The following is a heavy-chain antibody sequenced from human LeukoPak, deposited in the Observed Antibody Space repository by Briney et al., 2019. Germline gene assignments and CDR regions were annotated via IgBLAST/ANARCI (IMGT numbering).Heavy chain of an antibody. Sequence: SETLSLTCAVSGGSISSGGYSWSWIRQPPGKGLEWIGEINHSGSTNYNPSLKSRVTISVDTSKNQFSLKLSSVTAADTAVYYCARGLGYCSSTSCYYYGMDVWGQGTTVTVSS. CDR2: INHSGST. CDR1: GGSISSGGYS. D-gene: IGHD2-2*01. V-gene: IGHV4-34*01. J-gene: IGHJ6*02. CDR3: ARGLGYCSSTSCYYYGMDV.